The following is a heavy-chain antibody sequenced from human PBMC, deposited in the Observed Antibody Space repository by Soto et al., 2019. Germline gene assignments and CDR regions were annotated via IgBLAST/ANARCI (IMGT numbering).Heavy chain of an antibody. CDR2: IYYSGST. D-gene: IGHD3-22*01. J-gene: IGHJ5*02. Sequence: KTSETLSLTCAVSGGSISSSSYYWGWIRQPPGKGLEWIGSIYYSGSTYYNPSLKSRVTISVDTSKNQFSLKLSSVTAADTAVYYCARHRLVVITSNWFDPWGQGTLVTVSS. CDR1: GGSISSSSYY. V-gene: IGHV4-39*01. CDR3: ARHRLVVITSNWFDP.